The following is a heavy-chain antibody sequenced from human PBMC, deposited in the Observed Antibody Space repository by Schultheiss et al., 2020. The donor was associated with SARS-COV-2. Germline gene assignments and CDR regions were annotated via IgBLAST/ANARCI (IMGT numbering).Heavy chain of an antibody. Sequence: SETLSLTCTVSGGSISSGGYYWSWIRQHPGKGLEWIGYIYYSGSTNYNPSLKSRVTISVDTSKNQFSLKLSSVTAADTAVYYCARVGYCSSTSCFRPHWYFDLWGRGTLVTVSS. J-gene: IGHJ2*01. CDR1: GGSISSGGYY. D-gene: IGHD2-2*01. V-gene: IGHV4-61*08. CDR2: IYYSGST. CDR3: ARVGYCSSTSCFRPHWYFDL.